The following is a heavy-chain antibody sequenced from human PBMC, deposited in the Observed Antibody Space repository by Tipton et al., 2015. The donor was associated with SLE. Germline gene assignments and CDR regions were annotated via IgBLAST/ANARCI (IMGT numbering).Heavy chain of an antibody. CDR1: SGSITSYY. CDR2: VYYSGTT. D-gene: IGHD3-16*01. CDR3: ATQGYYDSSFDY. V-gene: IGHV4-59*08. J-gene: IGHJ4*02. Sequence: TLSLTCNVSSGSITSYYWNWIRQFPGKGLEWIGNVYYSGTTNYNPSLKSRVTISINTSKNQFSLKLSSVTAADTAVYYCATQGYYDSSFDYWGQGTLVTVSS.